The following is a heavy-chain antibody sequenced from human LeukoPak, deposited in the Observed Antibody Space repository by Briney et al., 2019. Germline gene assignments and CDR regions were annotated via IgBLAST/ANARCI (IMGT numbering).Heavy chain of an antibody. Sequence: TSETLSLTCTVSGGSISSYYWSWIRQPPGKGLEWIGYIYYSGSTNYNPSLKSRVTISVDTSKNQFSLKLSSVTAADTAVYYCARQKYSGYDWNAEAYYYYGMDVWGQGTTVTVSS. CDR2: IYYSGST. V-gene: IGHV4-59*08. J-gene: IGHJ6*02. CDR1: GGSISSYY. D-gene: IGHD5-12*01. CDR3: ARQKYSGYDWNAEAYYYYGMDV.